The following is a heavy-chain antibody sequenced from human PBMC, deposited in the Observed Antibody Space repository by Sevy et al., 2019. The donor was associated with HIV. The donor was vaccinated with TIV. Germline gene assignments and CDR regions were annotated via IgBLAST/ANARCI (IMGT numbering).Heavy chain of an antibody. Sequence: GGSLRLSCAASGFTVSSNYMSWVRQAPGKGLEWVSVIYSGGSTYYADSVKGRFTISRDNSKKTLYLQMNSLRAEDTAVYYCARGVNYDILTGSDYYYGMDVWGQGTTVTVSS. V-gene: IGHV3-53*01. D-gene: IGHD3-9*01. CDR1: GFTVSSNY. CDR2: IYSGGST. CDR3: ARGVNYDILTGSDYYYGMDV. J-gene: IGHJ6*02.